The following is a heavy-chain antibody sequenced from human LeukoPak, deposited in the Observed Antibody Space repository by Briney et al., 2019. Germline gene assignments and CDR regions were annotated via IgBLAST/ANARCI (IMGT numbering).Heavy chain of an antibody. CDR1: GFMFTDHA. J-gene: IGHJ4*02. CDR3: ARVLTLWFGALDY. CDR2: ISGSGTTT. Sequence: GGSLRLSCAASGFMFTDHALSWVRQAPGKGLEWVSSISGSGTTTYYAESVRGRFTISRDNSKNTVYLQMNSLRADDTALYYCARVLTLWFGALDYWGQGALVTVSS. V-gene: IGHV3-23*01. D-gene: IGHD3-10*01.